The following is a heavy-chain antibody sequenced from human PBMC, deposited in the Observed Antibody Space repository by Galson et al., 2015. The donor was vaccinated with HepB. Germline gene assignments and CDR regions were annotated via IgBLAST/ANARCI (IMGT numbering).Heavy chain of an antibody. V-gene: IGHV3-72*01. CDR3: ARSEVTTVVTDFDS. D-gene: IGHD4-23*01. J-gene: IGHJ4*02. CDR2: SRNKPRGYST. Sequence: LRLSCAVSGFTFSDHYIDWVRQAPGKGLEWVGRSRNKPRGYSTAYAASVKGRFTVSRDDSKNSVFLQMNSLRSEDTAVYYCARSEVTTVVTDFDSWGQGTLVTVSS. CDR1: GFTFSDHY.